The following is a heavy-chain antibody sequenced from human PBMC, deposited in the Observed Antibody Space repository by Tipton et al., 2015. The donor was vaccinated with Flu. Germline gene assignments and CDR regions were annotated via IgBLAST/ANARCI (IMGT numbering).Heavy chain of an antibody. J-gene: IGHJ4*02. D-gene: IGHD3-10*02. V-gene: IGHV4-38-2*01. Sequence: TLSLTCSVSGDSLGSNYYWGWIRQPPGKGLEWIGNIHRGGSPYHNPSLRSRVTISIDTSKNQFYLRLSSVTAADTAVYYCARHTGDSVRGVIDYWGQGTLVTVSS. CDR3: ARHTGDSVRGVIDY. CDR2: IHRGGSP. CDR1: GDSLGSNYY.